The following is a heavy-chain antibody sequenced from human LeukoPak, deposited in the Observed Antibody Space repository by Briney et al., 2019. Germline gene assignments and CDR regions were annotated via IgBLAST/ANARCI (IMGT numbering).Heavy chain of an antibody. V-gene: IGHV3-9*01. Sequence: PGGSLRLSCAASGLTFDDYAMHWVRQAPGKGLEWVSGISWNSGSIGYADSVKGRYTISRDNAKNSLYLQMNSLRAEDTALYYCAKEYDYVWGSYLQPFFDYWGQGTLVTVSS. CDR1: GLTFDDYA. CDR3: AKEYDYVWGSYLQPFFDY. CDR2: ISWNSGSI. J-gene: IGHJ4*02. D-gene: IGHD3-16*02.